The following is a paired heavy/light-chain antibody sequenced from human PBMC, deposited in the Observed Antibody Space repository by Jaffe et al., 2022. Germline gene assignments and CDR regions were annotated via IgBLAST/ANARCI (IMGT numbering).Heavy chain of an antibody. CDR1: GFTFTTYG. CDR2: IRYDGSNT. CDR3: AKDLRRYNSGCLDE. V-gene: IGHV3-30*02. Sequence: QVQLVESGGGVVQPGGSLRLSCAASGFTFTTYGMHWVRQAPGKGLEWVAFIRYDGSNTDCADSVKGRFTISRDNSKNTLYLQMNSLRSEDTAVYYCAKDLRRYNSGCLDEWGQGTLVTVSS. J-gene: IGHJ4*02. D-gene: IGHD6-25*01.
Light chain of an antibody. CDR2: ENN. Sequence: QSVLTQPPSVSAAPGQKVTISCSGSSSNIGSNYVSWYQQLPGTAPKLLIYENNKRPSGIPDRFSGSKSGTSATLGITGLQTGDEADYYCGTWDSSLSADVFGGGTRLTVL. V-gene: IGLV1-51*02. J-gene: IGLJ2*01. CDR3: GTWDSSLSADV. CDR1: SSNIGSNY.